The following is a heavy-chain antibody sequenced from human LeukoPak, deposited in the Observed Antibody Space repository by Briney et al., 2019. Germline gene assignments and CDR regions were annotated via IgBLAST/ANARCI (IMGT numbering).Heavy chain of an antibody. CDR2: IRFDGNNK. CDR1: GFTLNTYS. CDR3: AREDYGDYWGYYYYYMDV. J-gene: IGHJ6*03. Sequence: GGSLRLSCAASGFTLNTYSLHWVRQAPGKGLEWVAFIRFDGNNKYYADSVKGRFTISRDNAKNSLFLQMNSLRAEDTAVYYCAREDYGDYWGYYYYYMDVWGKGTTVTVSS. D-gene: IGHD4-17*01. V-gene: IGHV3-30*02.